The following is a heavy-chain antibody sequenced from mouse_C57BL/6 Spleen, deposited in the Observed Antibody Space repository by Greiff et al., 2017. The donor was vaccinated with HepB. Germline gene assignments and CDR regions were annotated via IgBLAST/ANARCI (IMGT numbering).Heavy chain of an antibody. D-gene: IGHD2-4*01. CDR2: ISNGGGST. J-gene: IGHJ4*01. V-gene: IGHV5-12*01. CDR1: GFTFSDYY. CDR3: ARQSDYDEDYYYAMDY. Sequence: EVQVVESGGGLVQPGGSLKLSCAASGFTFSDYYMYWVRQTPEKRLEWVAYISNGGGSTYYPDTVKGRFTISRDNAKNILYLQMTRLKSEDPAMYYCARQSDYDEDYYYAMDYWGQGTSVTVSS.